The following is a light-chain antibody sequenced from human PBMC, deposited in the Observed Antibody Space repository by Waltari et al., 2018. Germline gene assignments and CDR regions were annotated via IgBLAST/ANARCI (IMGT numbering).Light chain of an antibody. J-gene: IGKJ3*01. Sequence: EIVLTQSPATLSLSPGERATLSCRASQSVSHSLAWFQQKPGQAPRLLIYEASRRATGIPARFSGSGSATDFTLTISSLEPEDFAVYYCQQRSNWLFTFGPGTKVEIK. CDR3: QQRSNWLFT. CDR2: EAS. V-gene: IGKV3-11*01. CDR1: QSVSHS.